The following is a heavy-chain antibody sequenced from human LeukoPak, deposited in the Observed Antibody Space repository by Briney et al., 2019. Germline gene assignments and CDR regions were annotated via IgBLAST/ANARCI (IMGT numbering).Heavy chain of an antibody. J-gene: IGHJ4*02. D-gene: IGHD2-15*01. Sequence: ASVKVSCKASGYTFTSYDINWVRQATGQGLEWMGWMNPNSGNTGYAQKFQGRVTITRNTSISTAYMELSSLRSEDTAVYYCARGRRYCSGGSCKLREYYFDYWGQGTLVTVSS. CDR3: ARGRRYCSGGSCKLREYYFDY. CDR1: GYTFTSYD. V-gene: IGHV1-8*03. CDR2: MNPNSGNT.